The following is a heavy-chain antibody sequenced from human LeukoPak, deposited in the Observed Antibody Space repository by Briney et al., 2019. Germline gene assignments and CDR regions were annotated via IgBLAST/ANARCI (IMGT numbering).Heavy chain of an antibody. D-gene: IGHD3-3*01. J-gene: IGHJ6*03. Sequence: PSETLSLTCTVSGGSISGSISGTYWSWVRQPAGKGLEWIGRIHSSGGTKYNPSLKSRVTMSVDTSKNQFSLKLSSVTAADTAVYYCARDPTYYDFWDMDVWGKGTTVTVSS. CDR1: GGSISGSISGTY. CDR2: IHSSGGT. V-gene: IGHV4-4*07. CDR3: ARDPTYYDFWDMDV.